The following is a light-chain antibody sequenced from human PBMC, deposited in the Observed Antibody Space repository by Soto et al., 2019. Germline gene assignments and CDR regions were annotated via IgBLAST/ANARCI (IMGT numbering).Light chain of an antibody. V-gene: IGLV2-23*01. CDR2: EGS. CDR1: SSDVGTYNL. CDR3: CSYAGSSTYF. J-gene: IGLJ1*01. Sequence: QSALTQPASVSGSPGQSITISCTGTSSDVGTYNLVSWYQHHPGKAPKLMIYEGSKRPSGVSNRFSGSKSGNTASLTISGLQAEDEADYYCCSYAGSSTYFFGTGTKVTV.